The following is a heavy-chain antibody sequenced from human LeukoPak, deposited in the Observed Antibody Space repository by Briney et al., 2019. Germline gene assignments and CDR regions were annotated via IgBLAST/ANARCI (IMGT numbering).Heavy chain of an antibody. CDR3: ARDWRGDDSSGYYPPGCDY. CDR1: GFTFSSYG. Sequence: GGSLRLSCAASGFTFSSYGMHWVRQAPGKGLEWVAVISYDGSNKYYADSVKGRFTISRDNSKNTLYLQMNSLRAEDTAVYYCARDWRGDDSSGYYPPGCDYWGQGTLVTVSS. J-gene: IGHJ4*02. CDR2: ISYDGSNK. V-gene: IGHV3-30*03. D-gene: IGHD3-22*01.